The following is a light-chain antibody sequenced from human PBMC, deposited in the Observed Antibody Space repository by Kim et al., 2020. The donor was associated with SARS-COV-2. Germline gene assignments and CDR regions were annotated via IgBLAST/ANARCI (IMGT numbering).Light chain of an antibody. CDR3: QQYGTALYT. V-gene: IGKV3-20*01. CDR1: QRVANTY. Sequence: LSPGERATPSCKASQRVANTYLAWYQQNPGRAPSLLIYGASSRATGIPDRFSGSGSGTDFTLTISRLEPEDFAVYFCQQYGTALYTFGQGTKLEI. CDR2: GAS. J-gene: IGKJ2*01.